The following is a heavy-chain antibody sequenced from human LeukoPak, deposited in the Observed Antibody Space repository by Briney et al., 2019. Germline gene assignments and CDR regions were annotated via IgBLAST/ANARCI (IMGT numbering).Heavy chain of an antibody. CDR2: IYMGGTT. Sequence: GGSLRLSCAASGFTVSSRDMSWVRQAPGKGLEWVSVIYMGGTTYYADSVKGRFTISRHTSKNTLYLQMNSLRAEDTAVYYCARVGDEVAYTRGYLDHWGQGTLVTVSS. CDR1: GFTVSSRD. V-gene: IGHV3-53*04. D-gene: IGHD3-16*01. J-gene: IGHJ4*02. CDR3: ARVGDEVAYTRGYLDH.